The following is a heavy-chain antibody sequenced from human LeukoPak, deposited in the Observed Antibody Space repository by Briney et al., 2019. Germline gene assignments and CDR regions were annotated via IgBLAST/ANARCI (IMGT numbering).Heavy chain of an antibody. CDR3: AREGGRAAPGRFDY. J-gene: IGHJ4*02. V-gene: IGHV3-30*02. CDR2: IQNDGSDK. D-gene: IGHD6-13*01. Sequence: PGGSLRLSCAPSGINFRSSGMHTVRQAPGKGLEWVSYIQNDGSDKSYAASVQGRFTISRDNSKKTVYLHMNSLRADDTALYYCAREGGRAAPGRFDYWGQGTLVTVSS. CDR1: GINFRSSG.